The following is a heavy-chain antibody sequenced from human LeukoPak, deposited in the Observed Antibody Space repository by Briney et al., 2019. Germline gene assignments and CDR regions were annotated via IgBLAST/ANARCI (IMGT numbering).Heavy chain of an antibody. CDR2: INGNGVT. D-gene: IGHD3-16*02. CDR1: GGSIGFYF. J-gene: IGHJ5*02. Sequence: PSETLSLTCTVSGGSIGFYFWSWIRQSAGKGLEWIGRINGNGVTSNNPSLKSRLTMSVDTSKNQFSLNLRSVTAADTSVYYCVRDELRTTYRFSWDPWGQGILVTV. V-gene: IGHV4-4*07. CDR3: VRDELRTTYRFSWDP.